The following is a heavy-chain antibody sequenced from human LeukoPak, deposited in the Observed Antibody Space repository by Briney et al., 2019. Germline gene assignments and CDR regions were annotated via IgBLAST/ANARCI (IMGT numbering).Heavy chain of an antibody. CDR3: ARGKVITMVRGAYDAFDI. CDR2: IYTSGST. D-gene: IGHD3-10*01. V-gene: IGHV4-4*07. J-gene: IGHJ3*02. Sequence: SETLSLTCTVSGGSMSGHSWSWIRQPAGKGLEWIGRIYTSGSTNYNPSLKSRVTISVDTSKNQFSLKLSSVTAADTAVYYCARGKVITMVRGAYDAFDIWGQGTMVTVSS. CDR1: GGSMSGHS.